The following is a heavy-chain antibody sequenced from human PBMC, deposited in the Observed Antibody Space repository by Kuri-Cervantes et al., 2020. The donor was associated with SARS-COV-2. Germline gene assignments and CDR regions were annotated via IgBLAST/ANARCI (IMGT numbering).Heavy chain of an antibody. CDR1: GGSFRGYY. CDR3: ARQICSSTSCYYYNWFDP. V-gene: IGHV4-39*01. CDR2: IYYSGST. D-gene: IGHD2-2*01. J-gene: IGHJ5*02. Sequence: SQTLSLTCAVYGGSFRGYYWGWIRQPPGKGLEWIGSIYYSGSTYYNPSLKSRVTISVDTSKNQFSLKLSSVTAADTAVYYCARQICSSTSCYYYNWFDPWGQGTLVTVSS.